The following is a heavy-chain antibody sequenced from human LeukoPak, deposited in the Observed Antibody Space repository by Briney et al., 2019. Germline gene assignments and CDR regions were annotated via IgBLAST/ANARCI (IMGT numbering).Heavy chain of an antibody. Sequence: SETLSLTCTVSGGSISSSSYYWRWIRQPPGKGLEWIGSIYYSGSTYYNPSLKSRVTISVDTSKNQFSLKLSSVTAADTAVYYCARIMNDYGAQSDYWGQGALVTVSS. CDR2: IYYSGST. V-gene: IGHV4-39*01. CDR3: ARIMNDYGAQSDY. J-gene: IGHJ4*02. D-gene: IGHD4-17*01. CDR1: GGSISSSSYY.